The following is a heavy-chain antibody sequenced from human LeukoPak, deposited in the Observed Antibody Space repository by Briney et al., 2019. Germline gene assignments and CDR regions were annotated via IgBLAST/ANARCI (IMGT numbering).Heavy chain of an antibody. Sequence: PGRSLRLSCAASGFTISSYGMHWVRQAPGKGLEWVAVISYDGSNKYYADSVKGRFTISRDNSKNTLYLQMNSLRAEDTAVYYCAKDHSSGWYSEPYFDYGGQGTLVTVSS. CDR3: AKDHSSGWYSEPYFDY. D-gene: IGHD6-19*01. CDR2: ISYDGSNK. V-gene: IGHV3-30*18. CDR1: GFTISSYG. J-gene: IGHJ4*02.